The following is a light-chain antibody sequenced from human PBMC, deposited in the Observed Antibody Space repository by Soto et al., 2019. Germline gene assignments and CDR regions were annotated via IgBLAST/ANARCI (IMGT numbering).Light chain of an antibody. CDR2: DAS. Sequence: DIQMTQSPSSLSASVGDRVTITCQASQDISNYLNWYQQKPGKAPKLLIYDASNLETGVPSRFSGSGPGTDFTFTISSLQPEDIATYYCQQYDNLPFGGGTKVEIK. CDR3: QQYDNLP. J-gene: IGKJ4*01. CDR1: QDISNY. V-gene: IGKV1-33*01.